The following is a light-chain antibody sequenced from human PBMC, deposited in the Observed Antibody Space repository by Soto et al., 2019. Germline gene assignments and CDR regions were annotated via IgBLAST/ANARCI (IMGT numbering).Light chain of an antibody. CDR2: DAS. Sequence: EVVLTQSPATLSLSPGERATLSCRASQSIRNYLAWYQQKPGQSPRLLIYDASNRATGIPARFSGSGSGTDFILTISSLEPEDFAVYYCQQYQNSPRTFGQGTKVEIK. CDR3: QQYQNSPRT. CDR1: QSIRNY. V-gene: IGKV3-11*01. J-gene: IGKJ1*01.